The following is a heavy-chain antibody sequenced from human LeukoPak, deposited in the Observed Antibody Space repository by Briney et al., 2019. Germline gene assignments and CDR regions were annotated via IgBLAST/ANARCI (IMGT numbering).Heavy chain of an antibody. V-gene: IGHV3-48*02. CDR2: ISSSSTI. D-gene: IGHD3-16*02. Sequence: GGSLRLSCAASGFTFSSYSMNWVRQAPGKGLEWVSYISSSSTIYYADSVKGRFTISRDNAKNSLYLQMNSLRDEDTAVYYCARAGTRGVWGSYRLFDYWGQGTLVTVSS. CDR1: GFTFSSYS. CDR3: ARAGTRGVWGSYRLFDY. J-gene: IGHJ4*02.